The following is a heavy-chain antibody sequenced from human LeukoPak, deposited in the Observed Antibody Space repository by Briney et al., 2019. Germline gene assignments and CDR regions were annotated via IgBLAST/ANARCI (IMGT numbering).Heavy chain of an antibody. J-gene: IGHJ4*02. Sequence: AGGSLRLSCAASGFTFSSYAMSWVRQAPGKGLEWVSGISGSGGNTYYADSVKGHFTISRDNSKNTLYLQMNSLRAEDTAVYYCAKDRGYFDYWGQGTLVTISS. D-gene: IGHD3-10*01. CDR1: GFTFSSYA. V-gene: IGHV3-23*01. CDR3: AKDRGYFDY. CDR2: ISGSGGNT.